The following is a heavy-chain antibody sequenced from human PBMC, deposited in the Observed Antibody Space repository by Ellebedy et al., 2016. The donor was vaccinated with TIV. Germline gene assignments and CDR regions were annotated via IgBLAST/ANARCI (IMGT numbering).Heavy chain of an antibody. V-gene: IGHV5-51*01. Sequence: GESLKISCTGSGYTFINYWIGWVRQMSGKGLEWSGNIYPGDSDTRYSPSFQGQVTISADKSISTAYLQWSSLKASDTAMYYCARVGEVAATPCSYWGQGTLVTVSS. CDR3: ARVGEVAATPCSY. D-gene: IGHD2-15*01. J-gene: IGHJ4*02. CDR2: IYPGDSDT. CDR1: GYTFINYW.